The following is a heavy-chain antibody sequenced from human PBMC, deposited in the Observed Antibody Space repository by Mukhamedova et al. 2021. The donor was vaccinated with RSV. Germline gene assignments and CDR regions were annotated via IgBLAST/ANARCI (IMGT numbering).Heavy chain of an antibody. CDR3: AKTPQTSSAGWYYFDY. CDR2: ISGSGDTA. D-gene: IGHD6-19*01. J-gene: IGHJ4*02. Sequence: ISGSGDTAYYADSVKGRFTISRDNSKNTPYLQMSSLRAGDTAAYYCAKTPQTSSAGWYYFDYWGQGTLVTVSS. V-gene: IGHV3-23*01.